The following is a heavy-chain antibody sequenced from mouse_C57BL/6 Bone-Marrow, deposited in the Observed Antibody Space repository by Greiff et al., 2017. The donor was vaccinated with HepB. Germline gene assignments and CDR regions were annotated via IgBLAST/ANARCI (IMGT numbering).Heavy chain of an antibody. V-gene: IGHV1-50*01. CDR3: ARYYGSGGFAY. Sequence: VQLQQPGAELVKPGASVKLSCKASGYTFTSYWMQWVKQRPGQGLEWIGEIDPSDSYTNYNQKFKGKATLTVDTSSSTAYMQLSSRTSEDSAVYYCARYYGSGGFAYWGQGTLVTVSA. D-gene: IGHD1-1*01. CDR2: IDPSDSYT. J-gene: IGHJ3*01. CDR1: GYTFTSYW.